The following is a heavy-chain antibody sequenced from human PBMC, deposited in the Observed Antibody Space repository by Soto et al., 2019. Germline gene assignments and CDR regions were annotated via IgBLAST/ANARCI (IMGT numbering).Heavy chain of an antibody. V-gene: IGHV3-23*01. Sequence: LRLSCAASGFIFGGYGMSWVRQAPGKGLEWVAAINGDGGSTYYADSVKGRFTISRDNSKNTLDLQMNSLRDEDTAVYYCAKVIQMATVGGYFDFWGHGTLVTVSS. J-gene: IGHJ4*01. CDR2: INGDGGST. CDR3: AKVIQMATVGGYFDF. CDR1: GFIFGGYG. D-gene: IGHD3-16*01.